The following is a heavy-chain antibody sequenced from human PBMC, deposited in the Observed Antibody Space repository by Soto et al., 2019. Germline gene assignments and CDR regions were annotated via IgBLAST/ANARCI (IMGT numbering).Heavy chain of an antibody. V-gene: IGHV5-51*01. CDR2: IYPGDSDT. CDR3: ARLGGYCSITKCYGGGAY. CDR1: GYSFTSYW. D-gene: IGHD2-2*01. Sequence: PGESLKISCKGSGYSFTSYWIGWVRQMPGKGLEWMGIIYPGDSDTRYSPSFQGQVTISADKSISTAYLQWSSLKASDTAMYYCARLGGYCSITKCYGGGAYWGQGTLVTVS. J-gene: IGHJ4*02.